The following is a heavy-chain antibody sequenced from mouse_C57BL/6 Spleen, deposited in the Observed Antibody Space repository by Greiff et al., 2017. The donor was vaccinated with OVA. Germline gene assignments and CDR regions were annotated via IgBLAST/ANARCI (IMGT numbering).Heavy chain of an antibody. CDR3: TPYGNYALWYFDV. J-gene: IGHJ1*03. D-gene: IGHD2-1*01. Sequence: VQLQQSGAELVRPGASVTLSCKASGYTFTDYEMHWVKQTPVHGLEWIGAIDPETGGTAYNQKFKGKAILTADKSSSTAYMELRSLTSEDSAVYYCTPYGNYALWYFDVWGTGTTVTVSS. CDR2: IDPETGGT. CDR1: GYTFTDYE. V-gene: IGHV1-15*01.